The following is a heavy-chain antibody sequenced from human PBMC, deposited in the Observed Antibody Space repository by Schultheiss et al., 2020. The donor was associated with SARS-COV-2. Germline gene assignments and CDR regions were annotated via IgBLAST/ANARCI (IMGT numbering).Heavy chain of an antibody. V-gene: IGHV3-33*06. CDR3: AKDLGKRGSSSGMDFDY. D-gene: IGHD6-6*01. Sequence: GGSLRLSCAASGFTFSSYAMHWVRQAPGKGLEWVAVIWYDGSNKYYADSVKGRFTISRDNSKNTLYLQMNSLRAEDTAVYYCAKDLGKRGSSSGMDFDYWGQGTLVTVSS. CDR1: GFTFSSYA. J-gene: IGHJ4*02. CDR2: IWYDGSNK.